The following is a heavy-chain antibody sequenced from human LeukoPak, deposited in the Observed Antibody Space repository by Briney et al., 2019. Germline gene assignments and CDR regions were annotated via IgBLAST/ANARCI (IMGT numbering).Heavy chain of an antibody. V-gene: IGHV3-21*06. CDR3: ARDLQQWPFDY. CDR1: GFSFSDYA. CDR2: ISWSSSYI. D-gene: IGHD6-19*01. J-gene: IGHJ4*02. Sequence: GGSLRLSCVSSGFSFSDYAMNWVRQAPGKGPEWVSSISWSSSYIYYADSVKGRFTISRDNAKNSLYLQMNNLRAEDTAVYYCARDLQQWPFDYWGQGTLVTVSS.